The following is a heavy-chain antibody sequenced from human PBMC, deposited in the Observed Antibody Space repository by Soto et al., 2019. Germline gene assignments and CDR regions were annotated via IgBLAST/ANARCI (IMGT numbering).Heavy chain of an antibody. CDR3: ARDRVEGSTSYGNYYYYYMDV. D-gene: IGHD2-2*01. CDR2: ISSSSSTI. Sequence: GGSLRLSCAASGFTFSSYSMNWVRQAPGKGLEWVSYISSSSSTIYYADSVKGRFTISRDNAKNSLYLQMNSLRAEDTAVYYCARDRVEGSTSYGNYYYYYMDVWGKGTTVTVSS. V-gene: IGHV3-48*01. CDR1: GFTFSSYS. J-gene: IGHJ6*03.